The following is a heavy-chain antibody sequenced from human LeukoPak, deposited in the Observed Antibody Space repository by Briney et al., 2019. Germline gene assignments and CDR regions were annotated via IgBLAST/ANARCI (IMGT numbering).Heavy chain of an antibody. J-gene: IGHJ4*02. D-gene: IGHD2/OR15-2a*01. CDR2: IYYSGST. CDR1: GGSISSYY. Sequence: KASETLSLTCTVSGGSISSYYWSWIRQPPGKGLEWIGYIYYSGSTNYNPSLKSRVTISVDTSKNQFSLKLSSVTAADTAVYYCARDVNDDFDYWGQGTLVTVSS. CDR3: ARDVNDDFDY. V-gene: IGHV4-59*12.